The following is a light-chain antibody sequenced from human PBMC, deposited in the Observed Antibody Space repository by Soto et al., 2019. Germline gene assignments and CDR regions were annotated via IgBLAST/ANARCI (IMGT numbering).Light chain of an antibody. Sequence: QSALTQPASVSGSPGQSITISCTGTSSDVGGYNYVSWYQQHPGKAPKLMIYDVSNRPSGVSNRFYGSKSGNTGSLTISGLQAEYEAHYSCSSYTSSSPVVFGGGTNLTVL. CDR3: SSYTSSSPVV. V-gene: IGLV2-14*01. CDR2: DVS. CDR1: SSDVGGYNY. J-gene: IGLJ2*01.